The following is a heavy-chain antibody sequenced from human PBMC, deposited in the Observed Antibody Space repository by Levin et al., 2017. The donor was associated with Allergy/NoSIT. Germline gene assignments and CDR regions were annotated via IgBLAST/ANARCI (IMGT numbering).Heavy chain of an antibody. CDR3: TTDGDSRKDYRSYYIDV. Sequence: GESLKISCTASGFTFGDYAMTWVRQAPGMGLEWLGFIRSKAYGGAAEYAASVQGRFTISRADSEATAYLQMHSLKTEDTGVYYCTTDGDSRKDYRSYYIDVWGKGTSVTVSS. CDR1: GFTFGDYA. CDR2: IRSKAYGGAA. D-gene: IGHD4-17*01. J-gene: IGHJ6*03. V-gene: IGHV3-49*04.